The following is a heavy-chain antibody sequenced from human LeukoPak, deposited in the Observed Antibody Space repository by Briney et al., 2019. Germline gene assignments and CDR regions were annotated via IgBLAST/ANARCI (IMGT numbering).Heavy chain of an antibody. D-gene: IGHD6-13*01. CDR2: ISGSGGST. Sequence: GGSLRLSCAASGFTFSNAWMSWVRQAPGKGLEWVSAISGSGGSTYYADSVKGRFTISRDNSKNTLYLQMNSLRAEDTAVYYCAKGIAAASPFDYWGQGTLVTVSS. CDR3: AKGIAAASPFDY. V-gene: IGHV3-23*01. J-gene: IGHJ4*02. CDR1: GFTFSNAW.